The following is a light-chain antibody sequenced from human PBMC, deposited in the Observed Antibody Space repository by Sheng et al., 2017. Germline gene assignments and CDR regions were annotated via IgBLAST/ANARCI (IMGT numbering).Light chain of an antibody. CDR2: GAS. CDR3: QQYADSFT. Sequence: EIVLTQSPGTLSLSPGERATLSCRASQSVLHNYVAWYQQSPGQAPRLLIYGASKRATGIPDRFSGSGSGTDFTLTISRLEPEDFAVYYCQQYADSFTFGPGTKVDIK. V-gene: IGKV3-20*01. CDR1: QSVLHNY. J-gene: IGKJ3*01.